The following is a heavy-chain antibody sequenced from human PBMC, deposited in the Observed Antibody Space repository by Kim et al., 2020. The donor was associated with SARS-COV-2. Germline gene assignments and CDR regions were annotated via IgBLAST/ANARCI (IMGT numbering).Heavy chain of an antibody. J-gene: IGHJ4*02. CDR2: ISWNSGSI. D-gene: IGHD5-18*01. CDR3: AKGPDTAMVLFDY. CDR1: GFTFDDYA. Sequence: GGSLRLSCAASGFTFDDYAMHWVRQAPGKGLEWVSGISWNSGSIGYADSVKDRFTISRDNAKNSLYLQMNSLRAEDTAVYYCAKGPDTAMVLFDYWGQGTLVTV. V-gene: IGHV3-9*01.